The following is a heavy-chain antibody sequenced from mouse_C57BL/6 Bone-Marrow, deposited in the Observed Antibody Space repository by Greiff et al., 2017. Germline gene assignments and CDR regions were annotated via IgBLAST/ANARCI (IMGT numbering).Heavy chain of an antibody. CDR1: GYAFSSYW. V-gene: IGHV1-80*01. Sequence: VQLQQSGAELVKPGASVKISCKASGYAFSSYWMNWVKQRPGKGLEWIGQIYPGDGDTNYNGKFKGKATLTADKSSSTAYMQLSSLTSEDSAVYFCARGDYDVVPWFAYWGQGTLVTVSA. CDR2: IYPGDGDT. J-gene: IGHJ3*01. CDR3: ARGDYDVVPWFAY. D-gene: IGHD2-4*01.